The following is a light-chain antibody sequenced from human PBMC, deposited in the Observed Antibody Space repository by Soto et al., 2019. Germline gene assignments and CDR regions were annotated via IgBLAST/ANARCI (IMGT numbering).Light chain of an antibody. J-gene: IGLJ2*01. Sequence: QSVLTQPASVSGSPGQSITISCNGTSSDVGSYNLVSWYQQHPGKAPKLMIYEGSKRPSGVSNRFSGSKSGNTASLTISGLQAEDEADYYCCSYAGSSTYVVFGGGTKLTVL. CDR1: SSDVGSYNL. CDR2: EGS. CDR3: CSYAGSSTYVV. V-gene: IGLV2-23*01.